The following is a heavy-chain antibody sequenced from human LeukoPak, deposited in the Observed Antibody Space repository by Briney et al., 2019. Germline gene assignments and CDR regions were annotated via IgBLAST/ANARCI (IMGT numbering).Heavy chain of an antibody. J-gene: IGHJ4*02. D-gene: IGHD3-3*01. Sequence: PGGSLRLSCAASGFTFSSYAMSWVRQAPGKGLEWVSGISWNSGSIGYADSVKGRFTISRDNAKNSLYLQMNSLRAEDTALYYCAKEASGFLEWPFDYWGQGTLVTVSS. V-gene: IGHV3-9*01. CDR3: AKEASGFLEWPFDY. CDR2: ISWNSGSI. CDR1: GFTFSSYA.